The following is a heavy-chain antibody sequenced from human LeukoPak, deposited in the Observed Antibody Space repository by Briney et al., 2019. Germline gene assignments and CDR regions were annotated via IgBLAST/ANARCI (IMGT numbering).Heavy chain of an antibody. CDR2: ISGSGDNT. CDR3: AKGKATALFDF. V-gene: IGHV3-23*01. Sequence: GGSLRLSCAASGFTFSSYSMNWVRQAPGKGLKWVSGISGSGDNTYYADSVKGRFTISRDNSKNTLYLQMNGLRAEDTAIYYCAKGKATALFDFWGQGTLVTVSS. CDR1: GFTFSSYS. J-gene: IGHJ4*02. D-gene: IGHD5-18*01.